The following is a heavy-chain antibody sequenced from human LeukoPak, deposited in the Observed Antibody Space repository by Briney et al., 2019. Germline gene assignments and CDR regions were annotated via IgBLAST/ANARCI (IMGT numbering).Heavy chain of an antibody. V-gene: IGHV1-18*01. CDR3: AREPPVAAAGTAPRNDY. J-gene: IGHJ4*02. CDR2: ISAYNGNT. CDR1: VYTFTSYG. D-gene: IGHD6-13*01. Sequence: ASVNVSFKASVYTFTSYGISWVRQAPGQGLEWMGWISAYNGNTNYAQKLQGRVTMTTDTSTSTAYMELRSLRSDDTAVYYCAREPPVAAAGTAPRNDYWGQGTLVTVSS.